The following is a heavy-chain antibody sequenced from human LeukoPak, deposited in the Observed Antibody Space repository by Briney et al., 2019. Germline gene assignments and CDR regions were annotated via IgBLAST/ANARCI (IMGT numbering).Heavy chain of an antibody. CDR2: IKEDVSDK. J-gene: IGHJ4*02. D-gene: IGHD3-3*01. CDR3: ARVGVAGFDY. CDR1: GFTFSNYA. V-gene: IGHV3-7*03. Sequence: PGASLRLSCAASGFTFSNYAMSWVRQAPGKGLDWVANIKEDVSDKYYVDSVKGRFTISRDNAKNSLYLQMSGLRAEDTAVYYCARVGVAGFDYWGQGILVTVSS.